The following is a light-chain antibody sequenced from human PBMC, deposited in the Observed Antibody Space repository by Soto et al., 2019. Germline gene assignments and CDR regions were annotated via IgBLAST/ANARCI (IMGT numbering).Light chain of an antibody. CDR2: DAS. V-gene: IGKV3-11*01. Sequence: EIVLTQSPATLSLSPGERATLSCRASQSLDNYLAWYQHKPGQAPRLLIYDASTRATDIPARFSGSGSGTDFTLIISSLEPEEFAVYYCQQRGHWPSFGGGTKVEIK. CDR3: QQRGHWPS. CDR1: QSLDNY. J-gene: IGKJ4*01.